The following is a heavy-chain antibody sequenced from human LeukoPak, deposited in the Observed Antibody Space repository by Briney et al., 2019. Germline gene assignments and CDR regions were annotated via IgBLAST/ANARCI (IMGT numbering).Heavy chain of an antibody. CDR1: GFTLSSYS. Sequence: GGSLRLSCAASGFTLSSYSMNWVRQAPGKGLEWVSSISSSSSYIYYADSVKGRFTISRDNAKNSLYLQMNSLRAEDTAVYYCARDLDGYSLFDYWGQGTLVTVSS. D-gene: IGHD5-18*01. V-gene: IGHV3-21*01. CDR3: ARDLDGYSLFDY. J-gene: IGHJ4*02. CDR2: ISSSSSYI.